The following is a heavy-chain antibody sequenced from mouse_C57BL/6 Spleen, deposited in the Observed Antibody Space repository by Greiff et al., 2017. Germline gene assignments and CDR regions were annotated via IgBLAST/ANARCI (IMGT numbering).Heavy chain of an antibody. CDR1: GFNIKAYY. D-gene: IGHD1-1*01. CDR3: TFYGSSFSWFAY. CDR2: IDPEDGDT. V-gene: IGHV14-1*01. J-gene: IGHJ3*01. Sequence: VQLQQSGAELVRPGASVKLSCTASGFNIKAYYMHWVKQRPEQGLEWIGRIDPEDGDTEYAPKFQGKATMTADTTSNTAYLQLSSLTSEDTAVYYCTFYGSSFSWFAYWGQGTLVTVSA.